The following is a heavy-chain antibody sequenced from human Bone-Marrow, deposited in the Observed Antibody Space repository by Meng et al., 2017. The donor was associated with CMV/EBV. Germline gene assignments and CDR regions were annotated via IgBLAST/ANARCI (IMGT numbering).Heavy chain of an antibody. D-gene: IGHD3-9*01. J-gene: IGHJ4*02. V-gene: IGHV3-48*03. CDR3: VRDGEYYDILTSSRKVDPDY. CDR2: ISHSGTTM. CDR1: GFTFTSYE. Sequence: GGSLRLSCAASGFTFTSYEMNWVRQAPGKGLEWISYISHSGTTMYYADSVKGRFTISRDNAKNSLYLQMKSLRAEDTAVYYCVRDGEYYDILTSSRKVDPDYWGQGTLVTVSS.